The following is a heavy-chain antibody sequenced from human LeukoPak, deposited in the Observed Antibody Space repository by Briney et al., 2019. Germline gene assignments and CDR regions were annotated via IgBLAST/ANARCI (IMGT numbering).Heavy chain of an antibody. J-gene: IGHJ4*02. CDR2: IIPIFGTA. D-gene: IGHD2-2*03. Sequence: SVKVSCKASGYTFTSYGISWVRQAPGQGLEWMGGIIPIFGTANYAQKFQGRVTITADESTSTAYMELSSLRSEDTAVYYCASLTGYCSSTSCYRGTYYFDYWGQGTLVTVSS. V-gene: IGHV1-69*13. CDR1: GYTFTSYG. CDR3: ASLTGYCSSTSCYRGTYYFDY.